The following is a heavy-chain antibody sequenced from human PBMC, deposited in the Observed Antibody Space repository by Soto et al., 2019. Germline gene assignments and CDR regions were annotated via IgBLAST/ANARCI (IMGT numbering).Heavy chain of an antibody. CDR3: ARLAVAGTGTTYYYYYGMDV. CDR1: GYSFTSYW. Sequence: GESLKISCKGSGYSFTSYWIGWVRQMPGKGLEWMGIIYPGDSDTRYSPSFQGQVTISADESISTAYLQWGSLKASDTAMYYCARLAVAGTGTTYYYYYGMDVWGQGTTVTVSS. V-gene: IGHV5-51*01. CDR2: IYPGDSDT. D-gene: IGHD6-19*01. J-gene: IGHJ6*02.